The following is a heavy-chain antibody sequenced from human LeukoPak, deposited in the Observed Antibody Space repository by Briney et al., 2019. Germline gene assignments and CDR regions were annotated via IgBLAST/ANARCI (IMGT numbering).Heavy chain of an antibody. V-gene: IGHV4-4*02. CDR3: ARLNRFTMVRGVIPYYYYYYYMGV. CDR2: IYHSGST. CDR1: GGSISSSNW. D-gene: IGHD3-10*01. Sequence: PSETLSLTCAVSGGSISSSNWWSWVRQPPGKGLEWIGEIYHSGSTNYNPSLKSRVTISVDKSKNQFSLKLSSVTAADTAVYYCARLNRFTMVRGVIPYYYYYYYMGVWGKGTTVTVSS. J-gene: IGHJ6*03.